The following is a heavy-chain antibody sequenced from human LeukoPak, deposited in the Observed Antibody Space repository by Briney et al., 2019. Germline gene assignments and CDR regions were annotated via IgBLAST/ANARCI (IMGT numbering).Heavy chain of an antibody. CDR1: DFSLSTSGVG. CDR3: VRDRAVGSGRYYFDY. Sequence: SGPTLVNPTQTLTLTCTFSDFSLSTSGVGVGWIRQPPGKGLEWIGYIDDSGSTNYNPSLKSRVTISVDTSKNQFSLKLSSVTAADTAVYYCVRDRAVGSGRYYFDYWGQGTLVTVSS. J-gene: IGHJ4*02. CDR2: IDDSGST. D-gene: IGHD2-15*01. V-gene: IGHV4-61*08.